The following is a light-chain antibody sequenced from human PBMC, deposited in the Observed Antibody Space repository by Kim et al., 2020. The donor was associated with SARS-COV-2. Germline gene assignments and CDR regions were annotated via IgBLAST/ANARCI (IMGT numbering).Light chain of an antibody. CDR1: RPMSAGY. CDR2: GAS. Sequence: VVLTQSPDTLSLSPGESATLSCRASRPMSAGYLTWYQQTPGQAPRLLMYGASTRATGIPDRFSGSESGTDFILTINRLEPEDSAIYYCHRLSSSPYYSFGQGTKLEI. V-gene: IGKV3-20*01. J-gene: IGKJ2*03. CDR3: HRLSSSPYYS.